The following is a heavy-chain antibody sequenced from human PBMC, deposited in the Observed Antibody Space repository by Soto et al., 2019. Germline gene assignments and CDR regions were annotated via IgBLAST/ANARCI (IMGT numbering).Heavy chain of an antibody. CDR1: GGSISSGGYY. Sequence: SETLSLTCTVSGGSISSGGYYWSWIRQHPGKGLEWIGYIYYSGSTYYNPSLKSRVTISVDTSKNQFSLKLSSVTAADAAVYYCARGGSTSAPDDTFDIWGQGTMVTVSS. CDR3: ARGGSTSAPDDTFDI. CDR2: IYYSGST. J-gene: IGHJ3*02. V-gene: IGHV4-31*03. D-gene: IGHD2-2*01.